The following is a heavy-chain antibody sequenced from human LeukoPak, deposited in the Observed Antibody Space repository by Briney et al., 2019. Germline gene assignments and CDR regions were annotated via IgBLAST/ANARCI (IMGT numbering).Heavy chain of an antibody. V-gene: IGHV3-74*01. Sequence: GGSLRLSCAASGFTFSTYWMHWVRQVPGKGLVWVSRISGDGTTTSYADSVKGRFTISGDNAKSTLYLQMNSLRAEDAAVYYCARVLYNWNDCLDYWGQGTLVTVSS. CDR1: GFTFSTYW. CDR3: ARVLYNWNDCLDY. D-gene: IGHD1-20*01. J-gene: IGHJ4*02. CDR2: ISGDGTTT.